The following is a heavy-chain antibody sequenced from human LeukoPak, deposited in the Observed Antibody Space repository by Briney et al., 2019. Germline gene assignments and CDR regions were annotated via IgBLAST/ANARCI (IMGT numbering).Heavy chain of an antibody. CDR3: ARDRYFDWLLDY. V-gene: IGHV3-30*03. CDR1: GFTFSSYG. CDR2: ISYDGSNK. Sequence: PGGSLRLSCAASGFTFSSYGMHWVRQAPGKGLEWVAVISYDGSNKYYADSVKGRFTISRDNSENTLYLQMNSLRSEHTAVYYCARDRYFDWLLDYWGQRTLVTVSS. D-gene: IGHD3-9*01. J-gene: IGHJ4*02.